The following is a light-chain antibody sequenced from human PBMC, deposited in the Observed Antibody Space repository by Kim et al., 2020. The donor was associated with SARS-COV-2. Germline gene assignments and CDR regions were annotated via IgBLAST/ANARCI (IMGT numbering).Light chain of an antibody. V-gene: IGKV1-33*01. CDR3: QQYDNLPLT. J-gene: IGKJ4*01. CDR2: DAS. Sequence: DIQMTQSPSSLSASVGDRVTITCQASQDINNYLNWYQQKAGKAPKVLMYDASILETGVPSRFSGSGSGTDFTFTISSLQPEDVATYFCQQYDNLPLTFGGGTKVDIK. CDR1: QDINNY.